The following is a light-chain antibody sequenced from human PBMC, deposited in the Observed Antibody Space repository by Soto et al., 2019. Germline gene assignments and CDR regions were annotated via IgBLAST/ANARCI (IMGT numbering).Light chain of an antibody. CDR1: QTVSSTY. J-gene: IGKJ2*01. V-gene: IGKV3-20*01. CDR3: QQFGTSPYT. Sequence: EIVLTQSPGTLSLSPGEGATLSCRASQTVSSTYLAWYQQKPGRAPSLLIHGASTRAAGIPDRFSASGSGTHFARTINRLEPEDFAVYFCQQFGTSPYTFGQGTTVEIK. CDR2: GAS.